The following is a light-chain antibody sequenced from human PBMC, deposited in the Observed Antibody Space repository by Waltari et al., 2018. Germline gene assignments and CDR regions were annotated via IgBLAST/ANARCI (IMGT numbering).Light chain of an antibody. CDR2: WAS. V-gene: IGKV4-1*01. Sequence: DIVMSQSPDYLAVSLGERATINCRSSQSVLYNSNNKNYLAWYQQKPGQPPKLLIYWASTRQSGVPDRFSGSGSGTDFTLTISSLQAEDVAVYYCQQYYSTPQTFGQGTKVAIK. J-gene: IGKJ1*01. CDR3: QQYYSTPQT. CDR1: QSVLYNSNNKNY.